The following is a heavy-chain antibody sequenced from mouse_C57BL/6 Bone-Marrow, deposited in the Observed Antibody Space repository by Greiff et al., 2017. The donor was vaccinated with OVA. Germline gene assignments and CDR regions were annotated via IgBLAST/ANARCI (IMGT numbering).Heavy chain of an antibody. CDR2: IYPGDGDT. D-gene: IGHD2-1*01. CDR1: GYAFSSYW. J-gene: IGHJ3*01. Sequence: LVESGAELVKPGASVKISCKASGYAFSSYWMNWVKQRPGKGLEWIGQIYPGDGDTNYNGKFKGKATLTADKSSSTAYMQLSSLTSEDSAVYFCARRAIYGNYEGFAYWGQGTLVTVSA. CDR3: ARRAIYGNYEGFAY. V-gene: IGHV1-80*01.